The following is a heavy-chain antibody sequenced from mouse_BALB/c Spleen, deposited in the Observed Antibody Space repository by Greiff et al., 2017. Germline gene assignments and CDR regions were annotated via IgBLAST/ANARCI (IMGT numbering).Heavy chain of an antibody. J-gene: IGHJ4*01. Sequence: VQLQESGPGLVAPSQSLSITCTVSGFSLTSYGVHWVRQPPGKGLEWLGVIWAGGSTNYNPALMSRLSISKDNSKSQVFLKMNSLQTDATAMYYCARGGAYDYDAMDYWGQGTSVTVSS. CDR2: IWAGGST. CDR3: ARGGAYDYDAMDY. V-gene: IGHV2-9*02. CDR1: GFSLTSYG.